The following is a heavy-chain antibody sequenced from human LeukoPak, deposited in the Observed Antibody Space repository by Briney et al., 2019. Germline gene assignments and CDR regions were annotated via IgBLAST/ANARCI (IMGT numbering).Heavy chain of an antibody. Sequence: SETLSLTCSVSGGSISNYFWTWIRQPPGKGLEWIGYIYSSGSTYYNPSLKSRVTISVDTSKNRFSLKLSTVTAADTAVYYCARRPTGDPKLDYWGQGTLVTVSS. J-gene: IGHJ4*02. V-gene: IGHV4-59*08. CDR3: ARRPTGDPKLDY. CDR2: IYSSGST. CDR1: GGSISNYF. D-gene: IGHD7-27*01.